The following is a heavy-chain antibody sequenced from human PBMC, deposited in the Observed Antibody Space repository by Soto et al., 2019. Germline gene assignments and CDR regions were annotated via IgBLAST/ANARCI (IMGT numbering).Heavy chain of an antibody. CDR3: AREYYYDSSGYPPLDALDI. CDR1: GYTFTSYG. J-gene: IGHJ3*02. Sequence: ASVKVSCKASGYTFTSYGISWVRQAPGQGLEWMGGIIPIFGTANYAQKFQGRVTITADKSTSTAYMELSSLRSEDTAVYYCAREYYYDSSGYPPLDALDIWGQGTMVTVSS. CDR2: IIPIFGTA. D-gene: IGHD3-22*01. V-gene: IGHV1-69*06.